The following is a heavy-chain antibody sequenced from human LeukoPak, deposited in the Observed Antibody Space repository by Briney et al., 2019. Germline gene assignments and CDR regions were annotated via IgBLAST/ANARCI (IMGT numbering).Heavy chain of an antibody. CDR1: GFTFSSYS. D-gene: IGHD5-12*01. CDR3: ASVGYTGYSYFFDS. J-gene: IGHJ4*02. V-gene: IGHV3-21*01. Sequence: GGSLRVSCAASGFTFSSYSMNWVRQAPGKGLDWVSSISTSSSYMYSADSVKGRFTISRDNAKNSLFLQMNSLRAEDTAVYYCASVGYTGYSYFFDSWGQGTLVTVSS. CDR2: ISTSSSYM.